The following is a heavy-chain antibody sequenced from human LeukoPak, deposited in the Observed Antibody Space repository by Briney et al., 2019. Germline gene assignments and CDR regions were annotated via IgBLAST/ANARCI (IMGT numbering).Heavy chain of an antibody. Sequence: SKTLSLTCAVYGGSFSGYYWSWIRQPPGKGLEWIGRIYYSVSTYYNPSLESRVTISVDTSKNQFSLKLSSVTAADTAVYYCVRHYGSGSYYPDYFDYWGQGTLVTVSS. CDR3: VRHYGSGSYYPDYFDY. CDR1: GGSFSGYY. D-gene: IGHD3-10*01. V-gene: IGHV4-34*01. CDR2: IYYSVST. J-gene: IGHJ4*02.